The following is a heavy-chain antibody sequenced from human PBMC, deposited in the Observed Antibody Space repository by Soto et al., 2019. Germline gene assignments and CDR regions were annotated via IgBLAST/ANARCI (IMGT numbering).Heavy chain of an antibody. CDR2: IIPIFGRA. CDR3: ARCGGDAVGLVY. V-gene: IGHV1-69*12. J-gene: IGHJ4*02. D-gene: IGHD2-21*02. CDR1: GGTFSSYA. Sequence: QVQLVQSGAEVKTPGSSVKVSCPASGGTFSSYAISCVRQAPGQGLEWMGGIIPIFGRANYAQKFQGRVTITADDSTSTAYMKLSSLGSEDTAVYDCARCGGDAVGLVYWGQGTLVTVSS.